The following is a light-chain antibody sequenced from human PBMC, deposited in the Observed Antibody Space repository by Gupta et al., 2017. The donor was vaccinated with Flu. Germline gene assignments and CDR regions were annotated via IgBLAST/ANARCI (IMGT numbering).Light chain of an antibody. CDR3: QQTNNLPLT. Sequence: VLTQSPDLQSVTPKEKVTLTCRASQNVDDKLHWYQQRGDQSPRLLIKFSSQNCSGVPSRFSGSGSGTLFTLTIDGLEAEDAAPYYCQQTNNLPLTFGGGTKVEIK. CDR2: FSS. CDR1: QNVDDK. J-gene: IGKJ4*01. V-gene: IGKV6-21*01.